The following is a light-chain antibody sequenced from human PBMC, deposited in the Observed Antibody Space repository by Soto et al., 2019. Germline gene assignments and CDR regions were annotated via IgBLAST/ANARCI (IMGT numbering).Light chain of an antibody. J-gene: IGKJ1*01. CDR3: QQYSTFPWT. Sequence: DIQLTHSPSTLSASIGDRVTITFRASQSIGGWLAWYQQRPGTAPNVLIYKESNLERGVPSRFSGSGSETEFTLTLSSLQPEDFATYYCQQYSTFPWTFGQGTQVEL. V-gene: IGKV1-5*03. CDR2: KES. CDR1: QSIGGW.